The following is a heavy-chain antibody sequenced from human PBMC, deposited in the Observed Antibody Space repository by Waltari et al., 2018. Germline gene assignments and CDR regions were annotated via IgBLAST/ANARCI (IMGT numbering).Heavy chain of an antibody. V-gene: IGHV4-59*01. CDR1: GGSISSYY. D-gene: IGHD3-9*01. CDR2: IYYSGST. Sequence: QVQLQESGPGLVKPSETLSLTCTVSGGSISSYYWSWIRQPPGKGLEGIGYIYYSGSTNYNPSLKSRVTLSVDTSKNQFSLKLGSVTAADTAVYYCARGGRSYDILTGYYEEGNWFDPWGQGTLVTVSS. CDR3: ARGGRSYDILTGYYEEGNWFDP. J-gene: IGHJ5*02.